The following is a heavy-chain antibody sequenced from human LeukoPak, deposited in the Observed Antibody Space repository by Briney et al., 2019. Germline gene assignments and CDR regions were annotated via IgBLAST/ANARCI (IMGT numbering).Heavy chain of an antibody. CDR1: GYTFTSYD. CDR3: AIRYCSGGSCYLDY. D-gene: IGHD2-15*01. J-gene: IGHJ4*02. V-gene: IGHV1-8*01. CDR2: MNPNSGNT. Sequence: ASVKVSCKASGYTFTSYDINWLRQATGQGLEWMGWMNPNSGNTGYAQKFQGRVTITRNTSISTAYMELSSLRSEDTAVYYCAIRYCSGGSCYLDYWGQRTLVTVSS.